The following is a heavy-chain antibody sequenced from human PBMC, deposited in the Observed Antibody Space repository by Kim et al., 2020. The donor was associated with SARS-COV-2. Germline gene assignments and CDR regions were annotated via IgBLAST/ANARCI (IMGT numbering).Heavy chain of an antibody. D-gene: IGHD3-9*01. J-gene: IGHJ5*02. Sequence: SETLSLTCAVYGGSFSGYYWSWIRQPPGKGLEWIGEINHSGSTNYNPSLKSRVTISVDTSKNQFSLKLSSVTAAATAVYYCASDKGPWGQGTLVTVSS. CDR2: INHSGST. CDR3: ASDKGP. CDR1: GGSFSGYY. V-gene: IGHV4-34*01.